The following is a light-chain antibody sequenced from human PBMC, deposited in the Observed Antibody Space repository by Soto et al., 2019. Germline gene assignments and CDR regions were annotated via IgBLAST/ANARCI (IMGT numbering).Light chain of an antibody. CDR2: DVN. CDR3: ISYAGSSIWV. CDR1: SSDVGVYNY. Sequence: QSALTQPPSASGSPGQAVTISCTGTSSDVGVYNYVSWYQQHPGKAPKLMIYDVNKRPSGVPDRFSGSKSGNTASLTVSGLQAEDEADYYCISYAGSSIWVFGGRTKLTVL. J-gene: IGLJ3*02. V-gene: IGLV2-8*01.